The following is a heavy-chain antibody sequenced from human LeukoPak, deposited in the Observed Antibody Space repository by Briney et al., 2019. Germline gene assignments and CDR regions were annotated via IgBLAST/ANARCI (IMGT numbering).Heavy chain of an antibody. CDR2: INPNSGGT. V-gene: IGHV1-2*06. D-gene: IGHD3-3*01. Sequence: ASVKVSCKASGYTFTGYYMHWVRQAPGQGLEWMGRINPNSGGTNYAQKFQGRVTMTRDTSISTAYMELSRLRSDDTAVYYCARVRGPGPYYDFWSGYRPFDYWGQGTLVTVS. J-gene: IGHJ4*02. CDR3: ARVRGPGPYYDFWSGYRPFDY. CDR1: GYTFTGYY.